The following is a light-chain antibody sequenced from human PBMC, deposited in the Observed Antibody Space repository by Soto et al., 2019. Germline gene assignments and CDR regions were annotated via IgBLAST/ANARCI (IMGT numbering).Light chain of an antibody. J-gene: IGKJ1*01. CDR3: QKYDSAPWT. CDR2: AAS. V-gene: IGKV1-27*01. CDR1: QGISNY. Sequence: DIQMTQSPSSLSASVRDRVTINCRASQGISNYLAWSPHKPGKVPKLLIYAASTLQSGVPSRLSGSGSGTDFNLTISSLQADDVAKDYCQKYDSAPWTFGQGTKVEIK.